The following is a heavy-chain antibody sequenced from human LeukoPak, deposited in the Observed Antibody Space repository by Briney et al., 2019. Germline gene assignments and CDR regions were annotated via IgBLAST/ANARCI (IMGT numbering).Heavy chain of an antibody. CDR2: IYYSETT. CDR1: GGSISSSSYY. D-gene: IGHD4-17*01. V-gene: IGHV4-39*07. Sequence: SETLSLTCTVSGGSISSSSYYWGWIRQPPGKGLEWIGSIYYSETTYYNPSLKSRVTISVDTSKNQFSLKLSSVTAAHTAVYYCARPSTTVTTGPYYFDYWGQGTLVTVSS. J-gene: IGHJ4*02. CDR3: ARPSTTVTTGPYYFDY.